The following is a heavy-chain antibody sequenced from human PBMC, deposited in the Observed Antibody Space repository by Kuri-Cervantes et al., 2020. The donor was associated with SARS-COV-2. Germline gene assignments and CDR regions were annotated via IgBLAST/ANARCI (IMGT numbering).Heavy chain of an antibody. CDR2: IYPTDSDT. CDR1: GFRFTTYC. V-gene: IGHV5-51*01. D-gene: IGHD1-26*01. J-gene: IGHJ3*01. Sequence: GESLKISCKGSGFRFTTYCIGWVRQMPGKGLEWLAIIYPTDSDTRYSSSFQGQVTISADKSISTAYLQWSSLKASDSAMYYCARTRGSYYTDAFDLWGQGTMVTVSS. CDR3: ARTRGSYYTDAFDL.